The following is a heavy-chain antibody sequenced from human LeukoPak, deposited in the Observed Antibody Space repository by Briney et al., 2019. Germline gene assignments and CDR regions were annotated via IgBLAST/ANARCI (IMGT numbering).Heavy chain of an antibody. CDR1: GFTFSSYG. Sequence: GGSLRLSCAASGFTFSSYGVHWVRQAPGKGLEWVAVIWYDGSNKYYADSVKGRFTISRDNSKNTLYLQMNSLRAEDTAVYYCAIGYSSGWYQPYWGQGTLVTVSP. J-gene: IGHJ4*02. CDR2: IWYDGSNK. V-gene: IGHV3-33*01. CDR3: AIGYSSGWYQPY. D-gene: IGHD6-19*01.